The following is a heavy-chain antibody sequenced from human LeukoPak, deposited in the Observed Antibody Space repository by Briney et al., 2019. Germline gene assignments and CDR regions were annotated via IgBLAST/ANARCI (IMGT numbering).Heavy chain of an antibody. Sequence: SVKVSCKASGGTFNNYAISWVRQAPGQGPEWMGGVIPLFRTSNYAQKFQGRVTITADESTSTAYMELTSLTSEDTAVYYCVRDQDFYGSGSSYKMGAFDIWGQGTLVTVSS. J-gene: IGHJ3*02. CDR2: VIPLFRTS. D-gene: IGHD3-10*01. CDR1: GGTFNNYA. CDR3: VRDQDFYGSGSSYKMGAFDI. V-gene: IGHV1-69*01.